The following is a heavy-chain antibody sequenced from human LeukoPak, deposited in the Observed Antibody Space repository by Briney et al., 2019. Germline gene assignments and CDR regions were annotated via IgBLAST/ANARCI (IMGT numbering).Heavy chain of an antibody. CDR2: ISSSSSTI. Sequence: GGSLRLSCAASGFTFSSYSMNWVRQAPGKGLEWVSYISSSSSTIYYADSVKGRFTISRDNAKNSLYLQMNNLRAEDTAVYYCARDSYGGSSPFDYWGQGTLVTVSS. D-gene: IGHD4-23*01. CDR1: GFTFSSYS. J-gene: IGHJ4*02. CDR3: ARDSYGGSSPFDY. V-gene: IGHV3-48*01.